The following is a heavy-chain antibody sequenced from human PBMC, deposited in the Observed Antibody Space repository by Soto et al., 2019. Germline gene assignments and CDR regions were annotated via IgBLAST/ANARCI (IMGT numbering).Heavy chain of an antibody. CDR1: GYTFATYA. CDR3: ARRYKSAGWLEP. Sequence: QVQLVQSGAEVKKPGASVKVSCKASGYTFATYAIHWVRQAPGQGLEWMGWINTATGNTEYSEKFQDRVTITRDTSASTAYMELRGLRSEDTAVYYCARRYKSAGWLEPWGQGTLVTVSS. CDR2: INTATGNT. J-gene: IGHJ5*02. V-gene: IGHV1-3*04. D-gene: IGHD1-1*01.